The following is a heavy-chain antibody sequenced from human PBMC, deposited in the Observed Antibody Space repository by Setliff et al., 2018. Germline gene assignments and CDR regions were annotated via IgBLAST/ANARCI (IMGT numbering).Heavy chain of an antibody. Sequence: TCAVSGMSWVRQAPGKGLEWVSSINWSGGSRAYADSVKGRFTISRGNAKNSMYLEMNSLRAEDTAFYYCAGAVVGYGDLYYFDCWGQGTLVTVSS. V-gene: IGHV3-20*03. CDR1: TCAVSG. CDR2: INWSGGSR. CDR3: AGAVVGYGDLYYFDC. J-gene: IGHJ4*02. D-gene: IGHD4-17*01.